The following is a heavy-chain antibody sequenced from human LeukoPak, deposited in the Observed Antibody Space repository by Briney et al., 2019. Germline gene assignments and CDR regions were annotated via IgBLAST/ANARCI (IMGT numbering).Heavy chain of an antibody. CDR1: GGSISSYY. D-gene: IGHD6-13*01. CDR3: ARGGKLYSSSWYYFDY. Sequence: SETLSLTCTVSGGSISSYYWSWIRQPPGKGPEWIGYIYYSGSTNYNPSLKSRVTISVDTSKNQFSLKLSSVTAADTAVYYCARGGKLYSSSWYYFDYWGQGTLVTVSS. V-gene: IGHV4-59*01. J-gene: IGHJ4*02. CDR2: IYYSGST.